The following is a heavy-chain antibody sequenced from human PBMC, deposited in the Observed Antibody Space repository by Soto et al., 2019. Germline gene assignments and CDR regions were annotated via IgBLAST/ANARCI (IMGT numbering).Heavy chain of an antibody. CDR1: GYTFTSYY. V-gene: IGHV1-46*01. D-gene: IGHD6-13*01. CDR2: INPSGGST. CDR3: ARDPSAAAGTSYFDY. J-gene: IGHJ4*02. Sequence: ASVKVSCKAFGYTFTSYYMHWVRQAPGQGLEWMGIINPSGGSTSYAQKFQGRVTMTRDTSTSTVYMELSSLRSEDTAVYYCARDPSAAAGTSYFDYWGQGTLVTVSS.